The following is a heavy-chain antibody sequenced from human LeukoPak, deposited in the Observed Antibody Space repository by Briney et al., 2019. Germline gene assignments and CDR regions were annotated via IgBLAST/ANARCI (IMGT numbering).Heavy chain of an antibody. Sequence: SETLSLTCTVSGGSISSYYWTWIRQPPGKGLEWIAYTHYSGSTNYNPSLMGRVTISLDTSKNQFSLKLSSVTAADTAVYYCARGQRGLPYWGQGTLVTVSS. CDR1: GGSISSYY. J-gene: IGHJ4*02. CDR3: ARGQRGLPY. D-gene: IGHD2-21*01. V-gene: IGHV4-59*01. CDR2: THYSGST.